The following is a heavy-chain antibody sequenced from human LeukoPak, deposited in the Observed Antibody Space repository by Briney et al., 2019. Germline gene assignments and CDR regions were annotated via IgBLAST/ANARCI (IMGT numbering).Heavy chain of an antibody. J-gene: IGHJ4*02. CDR2: ITGDGLTT. Sequence: PGGSLTLSCVASGFTFSSHWMSWVRQAPGKGLEYVSAITGDGLTTFYANSVKGRFTISRDNSKNTLYLQMGSLRPEDMAVYYCARRNGANFDYWGQGTLVTVSS. CDR3: ARRNGANFDY. D-gene: IGHD4/OR15-4a*01. CDR1: GFTFSSHW. V-gene: IGHV3-64*01.